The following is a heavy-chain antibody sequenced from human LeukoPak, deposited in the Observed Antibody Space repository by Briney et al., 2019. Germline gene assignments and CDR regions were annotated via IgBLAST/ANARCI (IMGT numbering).Heavy chain of an antibody. CDR3: ARSGDGAFDI. D-gene: IGHD5-24*01. CDR1: GGSFSGHY. Sequence: SETLSLTCAVYGGSFSGHYWSWIRQPPGKGLEWIGEINHSGSTNYNPSLKSRVTISVDTSKNQFSLKLSSVTAADTAVYYCARSGDGAFDIWGQGTMVTVSS. CDR2: INHSGST. V-gene: IGHV4-34*01. J-gene: IGHJ3*02.